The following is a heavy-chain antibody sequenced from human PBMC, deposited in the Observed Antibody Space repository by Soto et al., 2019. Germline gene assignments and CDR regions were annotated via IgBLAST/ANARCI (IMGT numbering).Heavy chain of an antibody. V-gene: IGHV4-59*01. D-gene: IGHD2-2*01. CDR3: ARVLGEGDIVVVPAANGFDP. CDR1: GGSISSYY. J-gene: IGHJ5*02. CDR2: IYYSGST. Sequence: PSETLSLTCTVSGGSISSYYWSWIRQPPGKGLDWIGYIYYSGSTNYNPSLKSRVTISVDTSKNQFSLKLSSVTAADTAVYYCARVLGEGDIVVVPAANGFDPWGQGTLVTVSS.